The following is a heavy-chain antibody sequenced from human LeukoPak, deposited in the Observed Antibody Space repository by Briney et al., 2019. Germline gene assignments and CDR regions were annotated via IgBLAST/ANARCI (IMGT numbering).Heavy chain of an antibody. CDR3: ARDQHDFWSPIPNNWFDP. CDR2: ISDSGGSR. J-gene: IGHJ5*02. V-gene: IGHV3-23*01. CDR1: GFTFSSYA. Sequence: GGSLRLSCAASGFTFSSYAMSWVRQAPGKGLEWVSAISDSGGSRYSADSVKGRFTISRDNSKNTLYLQMNSLRAEDTAVYYCARDQHDFWSPIPNNWFDPWGQGTLVTVSS. D-gene: IGHD3-3*01.